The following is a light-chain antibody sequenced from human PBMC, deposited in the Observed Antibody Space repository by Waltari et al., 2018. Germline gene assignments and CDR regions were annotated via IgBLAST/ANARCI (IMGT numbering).Light chain of an antibody. CDR2: DKN. J-gene: IGLJ3*02. CDR1: SLRGSF. CDR3: SSRDNFNRHAVL. Sequence: SSDLTQAPAVSVALGQTSGITSQGDSLRGSFEKWYQQRPGQAPILVISDKNSRPSGIPGRFSGSSSGNTASLTIASTQAEDEADYYCSSRDNFNRHAVLFGGGTKLTVL. V-gene: IGLV3-19*01.